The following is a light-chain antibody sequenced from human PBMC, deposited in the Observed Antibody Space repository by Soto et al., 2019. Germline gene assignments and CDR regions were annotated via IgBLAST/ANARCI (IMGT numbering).Light chain of an antibody. V-gene: IGKV3-20*01. CDR2: GAS. Sequence: ENVLTQSPDTLALSPGERATLSCRASQSVTTKLAWYQHEPGQAPRLLISGASSRASGVPDRFSGSGSETDFTLIISRLQPEDFALYYYQQYGGLPITFGQGTRLEIK. CDR1: QSVTTK. CDR3: QQYGGLPIT. J-gene: IGKJ5*01.